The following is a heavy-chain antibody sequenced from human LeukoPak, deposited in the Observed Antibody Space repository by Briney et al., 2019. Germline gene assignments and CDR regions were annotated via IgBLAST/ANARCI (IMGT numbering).Heavy chain of an antibody. D-gene: IGHD1-14*01. CDR3: AKDRNGRTPENAFDI. CDR2: INTDGSST. V-gene: IGHV3-74*01. J-gene: IGHJ3*02. CDR1: GFTFSRYW. Sequence: GGSLRLSCAASGFTFSRYWMHWVRQAPGKGLVWVSRINTDGSSTTYADSVKGRFTISRDNSKNTLYLQMNSLRAEDTAVYYCAKDRNGRTPENAFDIWGQGTMVTVSS.